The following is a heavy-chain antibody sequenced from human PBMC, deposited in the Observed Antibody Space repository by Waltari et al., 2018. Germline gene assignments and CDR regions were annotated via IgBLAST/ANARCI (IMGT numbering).Heavy chain of an antibody. J-gene: IGHJ4*02. CDR2: INPKNGDT. D-gene: IGHD1-26*01. Sequence: QMQLVQSGTEVKKPGASVKVSCQASGYRFTDYHLHWVRQTPGQGLEWLGWINPKNGDTGYALNFLGRVTMTRDTSINTVFMDLSGLRSDDTAVFYCARDPGPIVGAPDYWGQGTLVTVSS. CDR1: GYRFTDYH. CDR3: ARDPGPIVGAPDY. V-gene: IGHV1-2*02.